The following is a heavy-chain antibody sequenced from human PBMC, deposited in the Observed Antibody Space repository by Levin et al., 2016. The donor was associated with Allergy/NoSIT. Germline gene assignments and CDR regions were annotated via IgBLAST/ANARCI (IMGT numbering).Heavy chain of an antibody. V-gene: IGHV3-11*05. CDR3: ARVLTGVGATDYYYYYGMDV. CDR2: ISSSSSYT. Sequence: GGSLRLSCAASGFTFSDYYMSWIRQAPGKGLEWVSYISSSSSYTNYADSVKGRFTISRDNAKNSLYLQMNSLRAEDTAVYYCARVLTGVGATDYYYYYGMDVWGQGTTVTVSS. CDR1: GFTFSDYY. D-gene: IGHD1-26*01. J-gene: IGHJ6*02.